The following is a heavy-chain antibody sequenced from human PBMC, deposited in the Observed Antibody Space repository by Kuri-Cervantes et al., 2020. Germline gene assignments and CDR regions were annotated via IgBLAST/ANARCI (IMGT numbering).Heavy chain of an antibody. D-gene: IGHD2-2*01. CDR2: ISYDGNNK. CDR1: GSTFSSYA. J-gene: IGHJ5*02. Sequence: GGSLRLSCAASGSTFSSYAIHWVRQAPGKGLEWVAVISYDGNNKYYADSVKGRFTISRDNSKNTLYLQMNSLRAEDTAVYYCARGPRYCSSTSCRGNWFDPWGQGTQVTGSS. V-gene: IGHV3-30-3*01. CDR3: ARGPRYCSSTSCRGNWFDP.